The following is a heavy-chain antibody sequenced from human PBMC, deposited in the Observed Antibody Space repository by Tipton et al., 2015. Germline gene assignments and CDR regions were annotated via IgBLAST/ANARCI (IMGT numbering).Heavy chain of an antibody. D-gene: IGHD4-17*01. CDR2: ISYSGST. Sequence: TLSLTCTASGGSIDSTSYYWGWIRQPPEKGLEWIGSISYSGSTYYNPSLKSRVTMSIDTSKNQFSLKLSSVTAADTAVYYCARHDGYNDYGHYFDYWGQGTLVTVSS. CDR3: ARHDGYNDYGHYFDY. V-gene: IGHV4-39*01. CDR1: GGSIDSTSYY. J-gene: IGHJ4*02.